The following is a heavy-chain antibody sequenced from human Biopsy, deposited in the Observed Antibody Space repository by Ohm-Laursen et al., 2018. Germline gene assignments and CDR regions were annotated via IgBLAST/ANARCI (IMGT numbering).Heavy chain of an antibody. V-gene: IGHV1-46*01. CDR1: ENPFSTHY. J-gene: IGHJ4*02. Sequence: ASVKVSCKVAENPFSTHYIHWVRQAPGQGLEWVGVINPGGGGTNYTQKFQDRVTVTRDTSTSAVYMELADLLSEDTAVYYCATSRSGRALGDSWGQGTLVTVSS. D-gene: IGHD6-19*01. CDR2: INPGGGGT. CDR3: ATSRSGRALGDS.